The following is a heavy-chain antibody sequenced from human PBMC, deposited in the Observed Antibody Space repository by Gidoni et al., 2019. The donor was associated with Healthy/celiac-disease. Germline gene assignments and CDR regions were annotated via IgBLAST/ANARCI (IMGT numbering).Heavy chain of an antibody. V-gene: IGHV1-69*04. CDR2: IIPHLGIA. J-gene: IGHJ4*02. D-gene: IGHD3-10*01. CDR3: ARLGVDYYGSGSYLL. CDR1: GGTFSSYA. Sequence: QVQLVQSGAEVKKPGSSVKVSCKASGGTFSSYAIRWVRQAPGQGLEWMGRIIPHLGIANYAQKFQGRVTITADKSTSTAYMELSSLRSEDTAVYYCARLGVDYYGSGSYLLWGQGTLVTVSS.